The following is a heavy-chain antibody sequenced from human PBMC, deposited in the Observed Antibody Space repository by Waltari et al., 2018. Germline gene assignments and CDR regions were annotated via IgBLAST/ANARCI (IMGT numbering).Heavy chain of an antibody. CDR2: INPNTGGT. CDR1: GYNFIGYY. V-gene: IGHV1-2*02. J-gene: IGHJ4*02. Sequence: QVQLVQSGAEVKKPGASVNVSCKASGYNFIGYYIHWVRQSPGQGLEWMGWINPNTGGTKYAQKYQGRVTLIRDTSISTADMVLSSLGSDDMAVFYCARQAARNFDYLGQGTLVTGSS. CDR3: ARQAARNFDY.